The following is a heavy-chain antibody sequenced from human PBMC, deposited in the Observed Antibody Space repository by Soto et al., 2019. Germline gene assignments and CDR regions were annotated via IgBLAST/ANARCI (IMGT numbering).Heavy chain of an antibody. CDR3: ARDTYYDFV. V-gene: IGHV1-2*02. J-gene: IGHJ4*02. CDR1: GYTFIDYY. Sequence: ASVKVSCKASGYTFIDYYMHWVRQAPGQGFEWLGRISPKSGATNYAQKFQGRVTMTWDTSLNTAYMELSSLRSEDTAVYYCARDTYYDFVWGQGTLVTVSS. D-gene: IGHD3-3*01. CDR2: ISPKSGAT.